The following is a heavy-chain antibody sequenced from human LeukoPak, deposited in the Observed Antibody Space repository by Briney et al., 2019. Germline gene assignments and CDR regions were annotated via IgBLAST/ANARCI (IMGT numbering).Heavy chain of an antibody. D-gene: IGHD3-10*01. CDR3: ARDRRSYPTYYVDV. J-gene: IGHJ6*03. CDR2: ISAYNGST. CDR1: GYTFTNYG. V-gene: IGHV1-18*01. Sequence: ASVKVSCKASGYTFTNYGLSWVRQAPGQGLEWMGWISAYNGSTNYAQKLQGRVTMTTDTSTSTAYMELTSLRSDDTAVYYCARDRRSYPTYYVDVWGKGTTVTVSS.